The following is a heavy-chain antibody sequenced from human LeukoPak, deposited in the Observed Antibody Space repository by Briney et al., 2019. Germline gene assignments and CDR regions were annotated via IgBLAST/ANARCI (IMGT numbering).Heavy chain of an antibody. D-gene: IGHD6-13*01. CDR3: ARGPGIAAAGFDY. V-gene: IGHV4-59*01. CDR2: IYYSGST. Sequence: SETLSLTCTVSGGSISSYYWSWIRQPPGKGLEWIGYIYYSGSTNYNPSLKSRVTISVDTSKNQFSLKLSSVTAADTAVYYCARGPGIAAAGFDYWGQGTLVTVSS. J-gene: IGHJ4*02. CDR1: GGSISSYY.